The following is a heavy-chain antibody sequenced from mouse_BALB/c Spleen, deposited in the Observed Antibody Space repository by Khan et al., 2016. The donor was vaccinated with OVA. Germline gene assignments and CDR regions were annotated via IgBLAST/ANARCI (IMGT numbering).Heavy chain of an antibody. V-gene: IGHV1S137*01. CDR2: ISTNYGDA. CDR1: GYTFTDYA. J-gene: IGHJ3*01. Sequence: QVQLQQSGAELVRPGVSVKISCKASGYTFTDYAMHWVKQRHAKSLEWIGVISTNYGDADYNQKFQGKASMTVDRSSSTVYMELARLTSEDSAIYYCVRGVKLAYWGQGTLVTVSA. CDR3: VRGVKLAY.